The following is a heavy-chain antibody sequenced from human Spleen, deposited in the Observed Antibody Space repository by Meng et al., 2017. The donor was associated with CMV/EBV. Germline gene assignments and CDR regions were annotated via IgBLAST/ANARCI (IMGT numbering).Heavy chain of an antibody. CDR1: GFTFSDYY. Sequence: GGSLRLSCAASGFTFSDYYMSWIRQAPGKGLEWVSYISSSGSTIYYADSVKGRFTISRDNAKNSLYLQMNSLRAEDTAVYYCAKDYFAFWSGYPNYAMDVWGQGTTVTVSS. V-gene: IGHV3-11*01. CDR2: ISSSGSTI. D-gene: IGHD3-3*01. CDR3: AKDYFAFWSGYPNYAMDV. J-gene: IGHJ6*02.